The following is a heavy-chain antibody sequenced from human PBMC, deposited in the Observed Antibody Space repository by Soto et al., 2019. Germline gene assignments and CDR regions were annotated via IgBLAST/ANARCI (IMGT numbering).Heavy chain of an antibody. CDR1: GGSFSGYY. CDR3: ARGVTMVRGVMMGIDY. Sequence: SETLSLTCAVYGGSFSGYYWSWIRQPPGKGLEWIGEINHSGSTNYNPSLKSRVTISVDTSKNQFSLKLSSVTAADTAVYYCARGVTMVRGVMMGIDYWGQGTLVTVSS. D-gene: IGHD3-10*01. CDR2: INHSGST. J-gene: IGHJ4*02. V-gene: IGHV4-34*01.